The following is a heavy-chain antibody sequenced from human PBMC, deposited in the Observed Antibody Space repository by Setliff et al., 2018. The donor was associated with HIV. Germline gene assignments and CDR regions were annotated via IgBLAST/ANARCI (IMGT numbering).Heavy chain of an antibody. D-gene: IGHD7-27*01. V-gene: IGHV4-39*02. J-gene: IGHJ4*02. CDR3: ARDNWGSLDY. CDR1: GGAISGSGYY. Sequence: SETLSLTCSVSGGAISGSGYYWGWIRQPPGKGLEWIGSIYYRGSTYYNPSLKSRVTTSVDTPKNQFSLKLNSLTAADTAVYYCARDNWGSLDYWGQGMLVTVSS. CDR2: IYYRGST.